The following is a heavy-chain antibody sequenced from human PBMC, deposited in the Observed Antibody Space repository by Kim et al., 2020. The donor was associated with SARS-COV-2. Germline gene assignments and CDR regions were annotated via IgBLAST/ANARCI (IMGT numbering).Heavy chain of an antibody. CDR3: ARLPQGQCFDY. D-gene: IGHD4-4*01. Sequence: SETLSLTCTVSGGSVSSMGYYWGWIREPPRKGLEWIGRILYSGSTYYNPTLKSRVTISLDTSKNHFCLKLCSVTAPDRAAFNCARLPQGQCFDYLDQGTL. V-gene: IGHV4-39*02. J-gene: IGHJ4*03. CDR2: ILYSGST. CDR1: GGSVSSMGYY.